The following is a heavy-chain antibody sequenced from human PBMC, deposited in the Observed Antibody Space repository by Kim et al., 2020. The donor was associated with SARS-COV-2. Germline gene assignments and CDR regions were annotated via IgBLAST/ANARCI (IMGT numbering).Heavy chain of an antibody. D-gene: IGHD3-10*01. Sequence: SQTLSLTCAVYGGSFSGYYWSWIRQPPGKGLVWIGEINHSGRTNYNPSLKSRVTISVDTSKNQFSLKLTSVTAADAALYFCARRLSNTSGWGSHYCDLWG. CDR1: GGSFSGYY. J-gene: IGHJ2*01. V-gene: IGHV4-34*01. CDR3: ARRLSNTSGWGSHYCDL. CDR2: INHSGRT.